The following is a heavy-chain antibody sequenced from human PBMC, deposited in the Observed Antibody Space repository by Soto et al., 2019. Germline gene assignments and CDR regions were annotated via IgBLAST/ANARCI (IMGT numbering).Heavy chain of an antibody. Sequence: GGSLRLSCGASGFTFSSYGMHWVRQAPGKGLEWVAVIWYDGSNKYYADSVKGRFTISRDNSKNTLYLQMNSLRAEDTAVYYCASRTNSGSYQFDYWGQGTLVTVSS. CDR1: GFTFSSYG. V-gene: IGHV3-33*01. CDR2: IWYDGSNK. J-gene: IGHJ4*02. D-gene: IGHD1-26*01. CDR3: ASRTNSGSYQFDY.